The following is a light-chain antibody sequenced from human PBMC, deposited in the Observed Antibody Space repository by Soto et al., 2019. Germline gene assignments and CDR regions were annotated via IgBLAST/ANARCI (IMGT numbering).Light chain of an antibody. CDR2: DAS. J-gene: IGKJ1*01. CDR3: HQYNSYSPT. V-gene: IGKV1-5*01. Sequence: EIQMTQSPSTISASVGDRVTITCRASQSISYWLAWYQQKPGKAPKLLIYDASGLESGVPSRFSGSGSGTEFTLTISSLQPDDFATYYCHQYNSYSPTFGQGTKVDIK. CDR1: QSISYW.